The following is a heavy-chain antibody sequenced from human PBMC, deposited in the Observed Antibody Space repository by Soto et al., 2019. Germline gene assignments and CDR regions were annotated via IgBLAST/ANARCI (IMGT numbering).Heavy chain of an antibody. J-gene: IGHJ6*02. V-gene: IGHV1-69*01. CDR2: IIPILTTP. CDR3: ATSVGIAATGEDGMDF. CDR1: GGTFSIYG. Sequence: QVQLVQSGAEVKKTGSSVKVSCKASGGTFSIYGFSWVRQAPGQGPEWIGGIIPILTTPNYAQKFQGRVTIVADESTTTVSTELSSLKFEDTAVYYCATSVGIAATGEDGMDFWGQGTSVTVSS. D-gene: IGHD6-13*01.